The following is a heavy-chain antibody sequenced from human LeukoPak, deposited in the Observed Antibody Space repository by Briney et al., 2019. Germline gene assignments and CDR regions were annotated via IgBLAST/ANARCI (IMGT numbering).Heavy chain of an antibody. CDR3: AKNSGYSYAYTPDY. CDR2: ISGSGGST. Sequence: GGSLRLSCAASGFTFSSYGMTWVRQAPGKGLEWVSGISGSGGSTYYADSVKGRFTISRDNSKNTLYLQMNSLRAEDTAVYYCAKNSGYSYAYTPDYWGQGTLVTVSS. D-gene: IGHD5-18*01. CDR1: GFTFSSYG. J-gene: IGHJ4*02. V-gene: IGHV3-23*01.